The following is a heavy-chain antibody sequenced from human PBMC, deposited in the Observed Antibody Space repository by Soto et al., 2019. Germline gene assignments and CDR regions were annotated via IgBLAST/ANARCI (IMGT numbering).Heavy chain of an antibody. CDR2: ISSSGSTI. V-gene: IGHV3-11*01. D-gene: IGHD4-17*01. CDR3: ARYYGDYFYGAFDI. J-gene: IGHJ3*02. Sequence: KSGGSLRLSCAASGFTFSDYYMSWIRQAPGKGLEWVSYISSSGSTIYYADSVKGRFTISRDNAKNSLYLQMNSLRAEDTAVYYCARYYGDYFYGAFDIWGQGTMVTVSS. CDR1: GFTFSDYY.